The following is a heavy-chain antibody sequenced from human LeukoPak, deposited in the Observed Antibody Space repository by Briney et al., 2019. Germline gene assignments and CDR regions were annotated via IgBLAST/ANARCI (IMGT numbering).Heavy chain of an antibody. J-gene: IGHJ5*02. CDR1: GFTFSSYA. V-gene: IGHV3-23*01. Sequence: PGGSLRLSXAASGFTFSSYAMSWVRQTTGKGLEWVSSIGSSGGLTFYADSVKGRFTISRDNSRNTLYLQMNSLSAVDTALYYCAKDRPNYHGTDGHYYRRSGVSWGQGTLVTVSS. D-gene: IGHD3-22*01. CDR3: AKDRPNYHGTDGHYYRRSGVS. CDR2: IGSSGGLT.